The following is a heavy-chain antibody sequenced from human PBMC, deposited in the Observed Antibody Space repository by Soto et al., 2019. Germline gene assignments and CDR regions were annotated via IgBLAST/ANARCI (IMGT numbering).Heavy chain of an antibody. CDR3: AHRVLRTVFGLVTTTAIYFDF. D-gene: IGHD3-3*01. Sequence: QITLNESGPTQVKPRQTLTLTCTFSGFSLTTSGVGVGWIRQSPGKAPEWLALIYWDDDKRYSPSLKSRLTITKDTSKRQVVLKMADLHPADTATYYCAHRVLRTVFGLVTTTAIYFDFWGQGTPVAVSS. CDR1: GFSLTTSGVG. CDR2: IYWDDDK. J-gene: IGHJ4*02. V-gene: IGHV2-5*02.